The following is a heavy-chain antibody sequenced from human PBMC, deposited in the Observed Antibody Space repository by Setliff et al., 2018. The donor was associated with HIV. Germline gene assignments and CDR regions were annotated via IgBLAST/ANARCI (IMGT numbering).Heavy chain of an antibody. CDR1: GFTFSTHA. D-gene: IGHD1-26*01. Sequence: PGGSLRLSCAASGFTFSTHAMTWVRQAPGKGLEWVSVFSAGGGRTYYADSVRGRFTISRDNSKNTLYLQMNSLRAEDTAVYYCAKEGVGSWIDYWGQGTLVTVSS. CDR3: AKEGVGSWIDY. V-gene: IGHV3-23*01. J-gene: IGHJ4*02. CDR2: FSAGGGRT.